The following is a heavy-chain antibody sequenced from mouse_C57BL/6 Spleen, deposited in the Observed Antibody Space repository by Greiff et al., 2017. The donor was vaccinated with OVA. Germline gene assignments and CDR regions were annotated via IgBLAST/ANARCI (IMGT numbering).Heavy chain of an antibody. D-gene: IGHD4-1*01. J-gene: IGHJ1*03. CDR3: ARYKLERYFDV. Sequence: DVKLVESGGGLVQPGGSLSLSCAASGFTFTDYYMSWVRQPPGKALEWLGFIRNKANGYTTEYSASEKCRFTITRDNCQSILYLHMNAQRAEDRATYFCARYKLERYFDVWRTGTTLTVST. CDR1: GFTFTDYY. CDR2: IRNKANGYTT. V-gene: IGHV7-3*01.